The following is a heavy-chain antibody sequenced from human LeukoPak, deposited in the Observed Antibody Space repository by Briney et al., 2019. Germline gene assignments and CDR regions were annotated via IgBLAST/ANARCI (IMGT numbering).Heavy chain of an antibody. V-gene: IGHV3-48*04. CDR3: AGSILTGYPNFDY. CDR2: ISSISSTI. D-gene: IGHD3-9*01. Sequence: AGGSLRLSCAASAFTFSSSSMNWVRQAPGKGLEWVSYISSISSTIYYADSVKGRFTISRDNAKNSLYLQMNSLRAEDTAVYYCAGSILTGYPNFDYWGQGTLVTVSS. CDR1: AFTFSSSS. J-gene: IGHJ4*02.